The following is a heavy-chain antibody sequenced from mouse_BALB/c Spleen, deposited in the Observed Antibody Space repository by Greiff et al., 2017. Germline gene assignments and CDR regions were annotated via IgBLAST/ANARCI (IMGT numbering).Heavy chain of an antibody. V-gene: IGHV14-1*02. J-gene: IGHJ4*01. CDR1: GFNIKDYY. Sequence: VQLKQSGAELVRPGALVKLSCKASGFNIKDYYMHWVKQRPEQGLEWIGWIDPENGNTIYDPKFQGKASITADTSSNTAYLQLSSLTSEDTAVYYCARNYYGNYYAMDYWGQGTSVTVAS. CDR3: ARNYYGNYYAMDY. CDR2: IDPENGNT. D-gene: IGHD1-1*01.